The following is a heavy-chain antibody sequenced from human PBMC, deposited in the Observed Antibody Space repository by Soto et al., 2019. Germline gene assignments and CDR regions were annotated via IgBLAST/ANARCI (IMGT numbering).Heavy chain of an antibody. D-gene: IGHD6-19*01. CDR1: GYPFTGYY. J-gene: IGHJ5*01. CDR2: INPNRGDT. CDR3: ARDMAVAGTSVFDC. V-gene: IGHV1-2*02. Sequence: ASVKVSCKASGYPFTGYYMHWVRQAPGQGLEWMGWINPNRGDTKNAQKFQGRVTMTRDTSLSTAYMELSRLTSDDTAVYYCARDMAVAGTSVFDCWGQGNMVTVSS.